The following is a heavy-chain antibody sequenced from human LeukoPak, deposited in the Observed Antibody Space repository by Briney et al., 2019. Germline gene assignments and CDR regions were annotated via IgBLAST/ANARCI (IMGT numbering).Heavy chain of an antibody. CDR3: ARAASGSYPGYFDY. CDR1: GFTFSSYW. D-gene: IGHD1-26*01. Sequence: GGSLRLSCAASGFTFSSYWMSWVRQAPGKGLEWVANIKQDGSEKYYVDSVKGRFTISRDNAKNSLYLQMNSLRVEDTAVYYCARAASGSYPGYFDYWGQGTLVTVSS. V-gene: IGHV3-7*01. CDR2: IKQDGSEK. J-gene: IGHJ4*02.